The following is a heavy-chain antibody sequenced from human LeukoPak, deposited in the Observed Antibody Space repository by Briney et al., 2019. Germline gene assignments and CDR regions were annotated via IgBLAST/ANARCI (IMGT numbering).Heavy chain of an antibody. CDR3: ARDLGINTGWYGFDS. D-gene: IGHD6-19*01. V-gene: IGHV4-4*07. CDR2: IHASEIT. J-gene: IGHJ4*02. Sequence: PSETLSLTCTVSGGSISSYDWSWIRQPAGKGRGWVGRIHASEITSYNPSFRGRVTVSLDKSMNQVSLHLASVTAADTAVYYCARDLGINTGWYGFDSWGLGILVTVSS. CDR1: GGSISSYD.